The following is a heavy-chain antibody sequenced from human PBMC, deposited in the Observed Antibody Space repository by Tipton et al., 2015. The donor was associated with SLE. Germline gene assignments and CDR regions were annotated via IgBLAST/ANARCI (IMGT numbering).Heavy chain of an antibody. CDR2: IYYSGSA. D-gene: IGHD2-8*01. CDR1: GDSLSSYY. V-gene: IGHV4-59*01. CDR3: ARGGWSHDY. J-gene: IGHJ4*02. Sequence: LRLSCKVSGDSLSSYYWTWSRQPTGKGLEWIGYIYYSGSAKYNPSLESRVTMSVDTSKNQVSLKLTSVTAADTAVYYCARGGWSHDYWGRGTLVTVSS.